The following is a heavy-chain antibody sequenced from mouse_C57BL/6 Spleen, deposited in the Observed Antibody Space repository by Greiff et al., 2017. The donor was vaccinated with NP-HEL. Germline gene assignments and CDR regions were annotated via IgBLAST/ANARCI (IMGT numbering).Heavy chain of an antibody. CDR1: GFTFSSYA. J-gene: IGHJ3*01. V-gene: IGHV5-4*01. CDR2: ISDGGSYT. Sequence: EVHLVESGGGLVKPGGSLKLSCAASGFTFSSYAMSWVRQTPEKRLEWVATISDGGSYTYYPDNVKGRFTISRDNAKNNLYLQMSHLKSEDTAMYYCAREDSSGYLPWFAYWGQGTLVTVSA. CDR3: AREDSSGYLPWFAY. D-gene: IGHD3-2*02.